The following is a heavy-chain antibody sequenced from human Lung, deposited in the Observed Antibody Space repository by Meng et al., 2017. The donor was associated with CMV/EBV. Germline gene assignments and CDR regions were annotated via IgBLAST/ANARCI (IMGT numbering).Heavy chain of an antibody. D-gene: IGHD6-13*01. CDR3: ARMRHSSSWTFFDY. CDR2: INPNSGGT. CDR1: GHPFTVYY. Sequence: ASGHPFTVYYLHGVGQAPGQGLEWMGWINPNSGGTNYAQKFQGRVTMTRDTSISTAYMELSRLRSDDTAVYYCARMRHSSSWTFFDYWGQGTLVTVSS. J-gene: IGHJ4*02. V-gene: IGHV1-2*02.